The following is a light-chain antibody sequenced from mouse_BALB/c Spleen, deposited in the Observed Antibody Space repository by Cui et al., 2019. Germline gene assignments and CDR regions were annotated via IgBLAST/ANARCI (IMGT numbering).Light chain of an antibody. CDR1: SSQSY. CDR2: RTS. V-gene: IGKV4-61*01. CDR3: QQYHSYPFT. J-gene: IGKJ4*01. Sequence: QIVLTQSPAIMSASTGEKVTISCSARSSQSYMYWYQQKPGSSPKPWIYRTSNLASGVPARFSGSGSGTSYSLTISSMEAEDAATYYCQQYHSYPFTFGSGTKLEIK.